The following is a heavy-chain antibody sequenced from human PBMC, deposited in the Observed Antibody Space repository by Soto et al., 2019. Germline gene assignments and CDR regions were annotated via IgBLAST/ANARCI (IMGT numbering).Heavy chain of an antibody. Sequence: ASVKVSCKASGYTFTGYYMHWVRQAPGQGLEWMGWINPNSGGTNYAQKFQGWVTMTRDTSISTAYMELSRLRSDDTAVYYCARSRDGNYYDSSGYGFDYWGQGTLVTVSS. CDR1: GYTFTGYY. D-gene: IGHD3-22*01. V-gene: IGHV1-2*04. J-gene: IGHJ4*02. CDR3: ARSRDGNYYDSSGYGFDY. CDR2: INPNSGGT.